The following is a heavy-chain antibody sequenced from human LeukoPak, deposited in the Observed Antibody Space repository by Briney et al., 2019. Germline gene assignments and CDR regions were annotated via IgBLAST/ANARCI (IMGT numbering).Heavy chain of an antibody. D-gene: IGHD2-2*02. CDR1: GGSITSSIDY. V-gene: IGHV4-39*01. J-gene: IGHJ6*02. Sequence: SETLSLSCTVSGGSITSSIDYWGWVRQPPGKGLEWIATIYYSTSTQYNPSLKSRVTMSVDTSKNQFSLKLSSMTAADTAVYYCARHQCSGTRCYNFYFYGMDVWGQGTTVTVSS. CDR2: IYYSTST. CDR3: ARHQCSGTRCYNFYFYGMDV.